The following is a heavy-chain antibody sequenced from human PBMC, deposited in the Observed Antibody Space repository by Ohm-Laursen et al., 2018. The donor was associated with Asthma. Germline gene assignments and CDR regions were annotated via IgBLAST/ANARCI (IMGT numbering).Heavy chain of an antibody. Sequence: LSLTCSVSGGSISSGDYNWSWIRQPPGKGLEWIGYIFYSGSTFYNPSLKSRVSMSVDTSKKQFTLKVTSVTAADTAVYYCARGEGYCGSTSCPYNWFDPWGQGTLVTVSS. CDR1: GGSISSGDYN. J-gene: IGHJ5*02. D-gene: IGHD2-2*01. CDR2: IFYSGST. V-gene: IGHV4-30-4*01. CDR3: ARGEGYCGSTSCPYNWFDP.